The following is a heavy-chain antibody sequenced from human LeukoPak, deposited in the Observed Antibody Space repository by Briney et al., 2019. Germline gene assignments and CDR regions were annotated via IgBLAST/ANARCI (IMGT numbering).Heavy chain of an antibody. Sequence: KTSDTLSLTCTVSDGFISSYYWSWIRHPPGKGLEWIRFGHVSGNIAYTPSLKSRASVLVDTSKERVSLRLTSVTAADSAVYYCARHGRHLWVGDSHDYAFDVWSQGTLVTVSS. CDR3: ARHGRHLWVGDSHDYAFDV. CDR2: GHVSGNI. D-gene: IGHD3-10*01. V-gene: IGHV4-59*08. J-gene: IGHJ3*01. CDR1: DGFISSYY.